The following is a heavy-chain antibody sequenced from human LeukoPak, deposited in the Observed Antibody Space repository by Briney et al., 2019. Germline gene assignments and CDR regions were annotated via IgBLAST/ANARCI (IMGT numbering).Heavy chain of an antibody. Sequence: GGSLRLSCAASGFTSSSYAMSWVRQAPGKGLEWVSGISGSGDNTYYADSVKGRFTISRDNSKNTLYVQVNSLGAEDTAAYYCAKGSYYDSSGSFYFDYWGQGTLVTVSS. V-gene: IGHV3-23*01. CDR2: ISGSGDNT. CDR1: GFTSSSYA. CDR3: AKGSYYDSSGSFYFDY. J-gene: IGHJ4*02. D-gene: IGHD3-22*01.